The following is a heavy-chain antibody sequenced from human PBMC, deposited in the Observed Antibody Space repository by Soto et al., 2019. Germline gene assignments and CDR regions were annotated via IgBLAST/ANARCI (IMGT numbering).Heavy chain of an antibody. V-gene: IGHV1-46*03. Sequence: ASVKVSCKASGYTFTSYYMHWVRQAPGQGLEWMGIINPSGGSTSYAQKFQGRVTMTRDTSTSTVYMELSSLRSEDTAVYYCARDPTYYYDSSGYYFPTGPSTGIDYWGQ. J-gene: IGHJ4*01. CDR2: INPSGGST. CDR1: GYTFTSYY. D-gene: IGHD3-22*01. CDR3: ARDPTYYYDSSGYYFPTGPSTGIDY.